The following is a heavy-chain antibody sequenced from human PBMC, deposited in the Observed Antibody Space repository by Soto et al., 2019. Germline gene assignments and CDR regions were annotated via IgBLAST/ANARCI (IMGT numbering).Heavy chain of an antibody. Sequence: ASVKVSCKGSGYTFTSYHIQWGGQAPGQRVEWMGIINPSGGSTSYAQKFQGRVTMTRDTSTSTVYMELSSLRSEDTAVYYCARTGDYYDSSGYYYLPDYWGQRTLVTVSS. CDR3: ARTGDYYDSSGYYYLPDY. V-gene: IGHV1-46*01. CDR2: INPSGGST. CDR1: GYTFTSYH. J-gene: IGHJ4*02. D-gene: IGHD3-22*01.